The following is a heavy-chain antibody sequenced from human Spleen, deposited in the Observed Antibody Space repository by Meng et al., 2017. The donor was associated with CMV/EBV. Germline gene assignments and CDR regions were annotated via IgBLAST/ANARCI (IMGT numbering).Heavy chain of an antibody. D-gene: IGHD2-2*01. CDR2: TNPKSGGT. CDR3: AKTDCSSSSCFSSAPEYFLH. V-gene: IGHV1-2*02. CDR1: TNYY. J-gene: IGHJ1*01. Sequence: TNYYMHWVRQAPGQGLEWMGWTNPKSGGTKYAQRFQGRVTMTMDTSINTAYMELTRLTSDDTSIYYCAKTDCSSSSCFSSAPEYFLHWGQGTLVTVSS.